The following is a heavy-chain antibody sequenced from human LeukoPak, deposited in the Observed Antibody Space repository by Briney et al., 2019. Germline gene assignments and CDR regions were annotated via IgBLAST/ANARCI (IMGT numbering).Heavy chain of an antibody. D-gene: IGHD3-10*01. CDR3: ARGRITMVEGWFDP. CDR1: GGSISSGDYY. CDR2: IYYSGST. J-gene: IGHJ5*02. V-gene: IGHV4-30-4*08. Sequence: SETLSLTCTVSGGSISSGDYYWSWIRQPPGKGLEWIGYIYYSGSTYYNPSLKSRVTISVDTSKNQFSLKLSSVTAADTAVYYCARGRITMVEGWFDPWGQGILVTVSS.